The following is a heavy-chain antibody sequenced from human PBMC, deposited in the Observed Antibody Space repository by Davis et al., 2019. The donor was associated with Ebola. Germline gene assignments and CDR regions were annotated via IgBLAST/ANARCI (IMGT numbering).Heavy chain of an antibody. CDR1: GGSISSYY. CDR3: ARFRYSSSSLRYYYYGMDV. D-gene: IGHD6-6*01. CDR2: IYYSGST. V-gene: IGHV4-59*01. J-gene: IGHJ6*02. Sequence: MPSETLSLTCTVSGGSISSYYWGWIRQPPGKGLEWIGYIYYSGSTNYNPSLKSRVTISVDTSKNQFSLKLSSVTAADTAVYYCARFRYSSSSLRYYYYGMDVWGQGTTVTVSS.